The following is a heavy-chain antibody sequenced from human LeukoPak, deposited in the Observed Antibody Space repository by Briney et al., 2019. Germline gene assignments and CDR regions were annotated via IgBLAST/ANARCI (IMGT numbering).Heavy chain of an antibody. Sequence: SETLSLTCAVYGGSFSGYYWSWIRQPPGKGLEWIGEINHSGSTNYNPSLKSRVTISVDTSKNQFSLKLSSVTAADTAVYYCARVRPSGSYVDLDYWGQGTLVTVSS. D-gene: IGHD1-26*01. CDR1: GGSFSGYY. CDR3: ARVRPSGSYVDLDY. J-gene: IGHJ4*02. CDR2: INHSGST. V-gene: IGHV4-34*01.